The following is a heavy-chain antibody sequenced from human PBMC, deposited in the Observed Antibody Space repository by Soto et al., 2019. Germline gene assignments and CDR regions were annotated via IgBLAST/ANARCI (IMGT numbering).Heavy chain of an antibody. CDR3: ARIEMASIK. J-gene: IGHJ4*02. Sequence: TLSLTCSVAGASIMSGGYYWSWLRQSPGKGLERSGHIYYTGSTFYSPSLKSRLTISLDTSKNQFSLDLRSVTAADTAMYYCARIEMASIKWGRGTLVTVSS. CDR2: IYYTGST. CDR1: GASIMSGGYY. V-gene: IGHV4-31*03.